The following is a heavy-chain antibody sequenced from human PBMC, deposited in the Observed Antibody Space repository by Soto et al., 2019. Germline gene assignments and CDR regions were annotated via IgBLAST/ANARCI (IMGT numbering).Heavy chain of an antibody. CDR2: IYYNGST. Sequence: SETLSLTCSVSGDSMKTYYWSWIRQPPGKGLEWIGNIYYNGSTKYNPSLKSRITMSVDTSKNHFSLAVTSVTAADTAVYFCARNEIDFHDSGNWLTRGFDPWGQGTLVTVS. D-gene: IGHD3-10*01. V-gene: IGHV4-59*01. CDR1: GDSMKTYY. J-gene: IGHJ5*02. CDR3: ARNEIDFHDSGNWLTRGFDP.